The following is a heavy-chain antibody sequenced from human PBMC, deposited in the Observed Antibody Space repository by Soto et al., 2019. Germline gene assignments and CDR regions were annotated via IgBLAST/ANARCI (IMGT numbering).Heavy chain of an antibody. V-gene: IGHV3-30*18. CDR3: TKGCGRGFDLCGS. CDR2: VSGDGNNK. CDR1: GFIFNAYG. J-gene: IGHJ5*02. Sequence: GGSLRLSCTVSGFIFNAYGMHWVRQAPGKGLEWVAVVSGDGNNKYYVDSVKGRFTISRDNSINTLYLQMNSLRDEDTAVYFCTKGCGRGFDLCGSWGQGTLVTV. D-gene: IGHD5-12*01.